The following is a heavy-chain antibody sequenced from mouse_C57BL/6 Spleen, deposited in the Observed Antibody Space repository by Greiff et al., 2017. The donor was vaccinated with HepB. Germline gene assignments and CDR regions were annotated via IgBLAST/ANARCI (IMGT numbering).Heavy chain of an antibody. J-gene: IGHJ1*03. CDR2: IDPSDSYT. CDR3: ARPASYDGSSYWYFDV. V-gene: IGHV1-69*01. D-gene: IGHD1-1*01. Sequence: QVQLQQPGAELVMPGASVKLSCKASGYTFTSYWMHWVKQRPGQGLEWIGEIDPSDSYTNYNQKFKGKSTLTVDKSSSTAYMQLSSLTSEDSAVYYCARPASYDGSSYWYFDVWGTGTTVTVSS. CDR1: GYTFTSYW.